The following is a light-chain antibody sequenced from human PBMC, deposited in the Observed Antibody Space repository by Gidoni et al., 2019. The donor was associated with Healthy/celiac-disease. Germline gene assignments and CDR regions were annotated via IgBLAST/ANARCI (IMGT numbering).Light chain of an antibody. CDR2: LGS. V-gene: IGKV2-28*01. J-gene: IGKJ3*01. CDR1: QSLLHSNGYNY. Sequence: DMVMTQSPLYLPVTPGDPASISCRSSQSLLHSNGYNYLDWYLQKPGQSPQLLIYLGSNRASGVPDRFSGSGSGTDFTLKISRVEAEDVGVYYCMQALQTPLTFGPGTKVDIK. CDR3: MQALQTPLT.